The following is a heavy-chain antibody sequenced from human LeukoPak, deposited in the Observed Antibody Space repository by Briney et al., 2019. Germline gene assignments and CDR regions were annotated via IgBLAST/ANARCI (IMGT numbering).Heavy chain of an antibody. CDR2: IIPIFGTA. CDR3: ARDQGIAVAGYFDY. J-gene: IGHJ4*02. V-gene: IGHV1-69*13. CDR1: GGTFISYA. D-gene: IGHD6-19*01. Sequence: GASVKVSCKASGGTFISYAISWVRQAPGQGLDWMGGIIPIFGTANYAQKFQGRVTITADESTSTAYMELSSLRSEDTAVYYCARDQGIAVAGYFDYWGQGTLVTVSS.